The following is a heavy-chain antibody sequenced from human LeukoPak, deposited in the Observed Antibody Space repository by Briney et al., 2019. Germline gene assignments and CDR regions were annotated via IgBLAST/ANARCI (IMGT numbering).Heavy chain of an antibody. D-gene: IGHD3-9*01. CDR3: AKALRYTSDSLDY. CDR2: ISGSGAYT. Sequence: PGGSLRLSCAASGFTFDSCAMSWVRQSPEKGLEWVSGISGSGAYTYYADSVKGRFTISRDSSKNTLFLQMNSLRAEDTALYYCAKALRYTSDSLDYWGQGTLVTVSS. CDR1: GFTFDSCA. J-gene: IGHJ4*02. V-gene: IGHV3-23*01.